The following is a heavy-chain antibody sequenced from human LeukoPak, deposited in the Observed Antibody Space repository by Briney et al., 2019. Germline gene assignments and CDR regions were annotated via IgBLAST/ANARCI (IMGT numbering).Heavy chain of an antibody. J-gene: IGHJ4*02. Sequence: SETLSLTCTVSGGSISSYYWSWIRQPPGKGLEWIGYIYYSGSTNYNPSLKSRDTISVDTSKNQFSLKLSSVTAADTAVYYCASSYCSGGSCYLDYWGQGTLVTVSS. CDR1: GGSISSYY. CDR2: IYYSGST. CDR3: ASSYCSGGSCYLDY. V-gene: IGHV4-59*08. D-gene: IGHD2-15*01.